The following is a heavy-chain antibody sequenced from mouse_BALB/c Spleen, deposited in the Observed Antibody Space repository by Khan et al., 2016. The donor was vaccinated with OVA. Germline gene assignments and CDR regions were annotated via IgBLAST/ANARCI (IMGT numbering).Heavy chain of an antibody. D-gene: IGHD2-2*01. CDR2: IDPFNGST. V-gene: IGHV1S135*01. J-gene: IGHJ3*01. CDR3: ARNGVTTWFAY. Sequence: VQLQQSGPELMKPGASVKMSCKASDSSFTDYYMHWMKQSHGKSLEWIGYIDPFNGSTTYNQKFQSKATLTVDKSSSTASMHLNSLTSEDSAVYCCARNGVTTWFAYWGQGTLVTVSA. CDR1: DSSFTDYY.